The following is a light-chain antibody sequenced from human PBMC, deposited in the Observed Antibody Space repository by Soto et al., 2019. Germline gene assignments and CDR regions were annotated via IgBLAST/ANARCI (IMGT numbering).Light chain of an antibody. CDR2: AAS. Sequence: DIQMTQSPSSLSASVGDRVTITCRASQGISSYLAWYQQKPGKAPKLLIYAASSLQSGVPSRFSGSGSGTDFTLTISSLQPEDFATYYCQQSYSTPPTFGQRTKVDIK. CDR3: QQSYSTPPT. J-gene: IGKJ1*01. V-gene: IGKV1-39*01. CDR1: QGISSY.